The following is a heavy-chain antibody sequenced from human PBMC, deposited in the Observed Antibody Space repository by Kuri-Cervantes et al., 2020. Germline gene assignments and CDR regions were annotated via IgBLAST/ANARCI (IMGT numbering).Heavy chain of an antibody. CDR1: GGSISSYY. Sequence: SETLSLTCTVSGGSISSYYWSWIRQPPGKGLEWIGYIYYSGSTNYNPSLKSRVTISVDASKNQFSLKLSSVTAADTAVYYCARLAYHYYAMDVWGQGTTVTVSS. J-gene: IGHJ6*02. CDR3: ARLAYHYYAMDV. D-gene: IGHD3-3*02. CDR2: IYYSGST. V-gene: IGHV4-59*13.